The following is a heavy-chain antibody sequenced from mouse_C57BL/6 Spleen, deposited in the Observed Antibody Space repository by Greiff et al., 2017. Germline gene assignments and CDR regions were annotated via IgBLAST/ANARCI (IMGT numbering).Heavy chain of an antibody. D-gene: IGHD4-1*01. J-gene: IGHJ1*03. CDR3: SNWERYFDV. CDR2: IYPGNSDT. Sequence: VQLKESGTVLARPGASVKMSCKTSGYTFTSYWMHWVKQRPGQGLEWIGAIYPGNSDTSYNQKFKGKAKLTAVTSASTAYMELSSLTNEDSAVYYCSNWERYFDVWGTGTTVTVSS. V-gene: IGHV1-5*01. CDR1: GYTFTSYW.